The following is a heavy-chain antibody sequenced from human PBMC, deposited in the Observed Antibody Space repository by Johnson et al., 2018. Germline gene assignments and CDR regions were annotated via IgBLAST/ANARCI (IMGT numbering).Heavy chain of an antibody. CDR2: ISWDGGST. CDR1: GFTFDDYT. J-gene: IGHJ1*01. CDR3: AKGPWATVVTPNEYCQH. D-gene: IGHD4-23*01. V-gene: IGHV3-43*01. Sequence: EVQLLESGGVVVQPGGSLRLSCAASGFTFDDYTMHWVRQAPGKGLEWVSLISWDGGSTYYADSVKGRFTISRDNSKNSLYLQMNSLRTEDTALYYCAKGPWATVVTPNEYCQHWGQGTLVTVSS.